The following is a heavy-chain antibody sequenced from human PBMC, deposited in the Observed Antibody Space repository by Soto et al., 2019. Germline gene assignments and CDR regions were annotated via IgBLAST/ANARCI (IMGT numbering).Heavy chain of an antibody. CDR1: GGSISSYY. V-gene: IGHV4-59*04. CDR3: ARASIEPRVFIYPFDS. Sequence: SETLSLTCTVSGGSISSYYWSWIRQPPGKGLEWIGYIYYDGNTYYNPSLKSRVAISLDTSKNQFSLRLNSVTAADTAVYYCARASIEPRVFIYPFDSWRQGTLVTVSS. D-gene: IGHD6-6*01. J-gene: IGHJ4*02. CDR2: IYYDGNT.